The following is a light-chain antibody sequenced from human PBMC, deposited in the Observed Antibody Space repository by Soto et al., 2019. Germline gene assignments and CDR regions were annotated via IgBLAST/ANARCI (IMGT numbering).Light chain of an antibody. CDR1: SSDVGGYNS. V-gene: IGLV2-14*03. Sequence: QSVLTQPASVSGSPGESITISGTGTSSDVGGYNSVSWHQQHPGKAPKLLVYDVNNRPAGVSNRFSGSKSGNTASLTISVLQADDEADYYCASYTSRSTLAFGGGTKRTVL. CDR2: DVN. CDR3: ASYTSRSTLA. J-gene: IGLJ2*01.